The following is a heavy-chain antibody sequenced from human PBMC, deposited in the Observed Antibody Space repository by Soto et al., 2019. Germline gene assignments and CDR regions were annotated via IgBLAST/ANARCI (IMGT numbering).Heavy chain of an antibody. Sequence: QVQLVESGGGVVQPGRSLRLSCAASGFTFSTYDMHWLRQAPGKGLEWVALISSDGGHKYYADSVKGRFTISRDNSKNTLYLQMNSLRAEDTAVYYCAKVGYSSSWETNDYWGQGTLVTVSS. J-gene: IGHJ4*02. D-gene: IGHD6-13*01. CDR1: GFTFSTYD. CDR2: ISSDGGHK. CDR3: AKVGYSSSWETNDY. V-gene: IGHV3-30*18.